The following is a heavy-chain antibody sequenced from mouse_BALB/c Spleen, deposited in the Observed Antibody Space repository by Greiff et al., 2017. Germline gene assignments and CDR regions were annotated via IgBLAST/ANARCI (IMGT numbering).Heavy chain of an antibody. J-gene: IGHJ1*01. CDR3: ARLYYGSSYWYFDV. CDR1: GFDFSRYW. Sequence: EVQLQESGGGLVQPGGSLKLSCAASGFDFSRYWMSWVRQAPGKGLEWIGEINPDSSTINYTPSLKDKFIISRDNANNTLYLQMSKVRSEDTALYYCARLYYGSSYWYFDVWGAGTTVTVSS. D-gene: IGHD1-1*01. CDR2: INPDSSTI. V-gene: IGHV4-1*02.